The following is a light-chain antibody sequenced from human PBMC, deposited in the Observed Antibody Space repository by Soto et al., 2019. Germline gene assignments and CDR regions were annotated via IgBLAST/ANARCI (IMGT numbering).Light chain of an antibody. Sequence: EIVLRQSPGTLSLSPGERATLSCRASQSVSSSYLAWYQQKPGQAPRLLIYDASSRATGIPDRFSGSGSGTDFTLTMSRLEPEDFAVYYCQQYGSSPLFTFGPGTKVDIK. J-gene: IGKJ3*01. V-gene: IGKV3-20*01. CDR3: QQYGSSPLFT. CDR2: DAS. CDR1: QSVSSSY.